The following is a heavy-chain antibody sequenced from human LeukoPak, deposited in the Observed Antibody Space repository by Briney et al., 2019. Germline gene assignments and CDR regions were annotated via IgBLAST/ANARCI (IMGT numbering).Heavy chain of an antibody. CDR2: IYYSGST. J-gene: IGHJ5*02. CDR3: ARVRYGYYWFDP. CDR1: GGSISSYY. V-gene: IGHV4-59*01. Sequence: PSETLSLTCTVYGGSISSYYWSWIRQPPGKGLEWIGYIYYSGSTNYNPSLKSRVTISVDTSKNQFSLKLSSVTAADTAVYYCARVRYGYYWFDPWGQGTLVTVSS. D-gene: IGHD5-18*01.